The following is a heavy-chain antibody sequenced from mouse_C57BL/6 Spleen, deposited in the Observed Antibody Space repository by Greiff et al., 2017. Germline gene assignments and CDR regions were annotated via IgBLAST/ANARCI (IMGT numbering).Heavy chain of an antibody. V-gene: IGHV5-16*01. CDR2: INSDGSST. CDR3: ARVPIYYYGSRNARDY. CDR1: GFTFSDYY. Sequence: EVMLVESEGGLVQPGSSMKLSCTASGFTFSDYYMAWVRQVPEKGLEWVANINSDGSSTYYLHYLTSSFIISRDNAKNFLYLQMSSLKSEDTATYYGARVPIYYYGSRNARDYWGQGTSVTVSS. D-gene: IGHD1-1*01. J-gene: IGHJ4*01.